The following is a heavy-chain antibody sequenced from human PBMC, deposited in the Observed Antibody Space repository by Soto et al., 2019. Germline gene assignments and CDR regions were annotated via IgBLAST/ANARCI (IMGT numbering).Heavy chain of an antibody. D-gene: IGHD2-15*01. CDR1: GFSFSDNY. CDR3: ARGGSCSDRSCHSDYYGRDV. V-gene: IGHV3-72*01. CDR2: TRNKPNSYTT. J-gene: IGHJ6*02. Sequence: EVQLVESGGGLVQPGGSLRLSCAASGFSFSDNYMDWVRQAPGKGLEWVGRTRNKPNSYTTEYAASVKGRFTISRDDSKNSLYLQMNSLKTEDTAVYYCARGGSCSDRSCHSDYYGRDVWGQGTTVTVSS.